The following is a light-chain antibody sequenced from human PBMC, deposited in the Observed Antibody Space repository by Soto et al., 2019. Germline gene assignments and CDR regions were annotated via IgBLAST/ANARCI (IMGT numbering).Light chain of an antibody. V-gene: IGKV1-8*01. J-gene: IGKJ2*01. CDR2: AAS. Sequence: AIRMTQSPSSLSAFTGDRVTITCRASQGISSYLAWYQQKPGKAPKLLIYAASTLQSGVPSRFSGSGSGTDFTLTISCLQSEDLATYYCQQYYSYPRTFGQGTKLEIK. CDR3: QQYYSYPRT. CDR1: QGISSY.